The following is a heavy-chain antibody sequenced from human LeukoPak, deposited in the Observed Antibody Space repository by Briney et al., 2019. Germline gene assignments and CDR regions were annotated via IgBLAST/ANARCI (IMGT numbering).Heavy chain of an antibody. D-gene: IGHD3-10*01. Sequence: ASVKVSCKASGYTFTGYYMHWVRQAPGQGLEWMGWINPNSGGTNYAQKFQGRVTMTRDTYISTAYMELSRLRSDDTAVYYCARDDPRGWYYFDHWGREPWSPSPQ. J-gene: IGHJ4*02. CDR1: GYTFTGYY. CDR2: INPNSGGT. CDR3: ARDDPRGWYYFDH. V-gene: IGHV1-2*02.